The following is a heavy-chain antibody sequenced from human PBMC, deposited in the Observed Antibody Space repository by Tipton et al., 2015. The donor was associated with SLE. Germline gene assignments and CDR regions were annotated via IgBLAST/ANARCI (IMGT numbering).Heavy chain of an antibody. Sequence: TLSLTCTVSGGSISSSSYYWAWLRQPPGKGLEWIATVYHRGTTYYHPSLKSRVTISAGTSKNQFSLRLTSVTAADTSVFYCARVKVASAGFPLAFDAFDIWGQGTGVIVSS. D-gene: IGHD1-1*01. CDR2: VYHRGTT. CDR3: ARVKVASAGFPLAFDAFDI. V-gene: IGHV4-39*07. CDR1: GGSISSSSYY. J-gene: IGHJ3*02.